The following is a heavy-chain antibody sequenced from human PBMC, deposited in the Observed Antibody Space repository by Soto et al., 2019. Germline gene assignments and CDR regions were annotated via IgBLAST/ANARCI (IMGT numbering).Heavy chain of an antibody. CDR2: ISSSGSRI. J-gene: IGHJ3*02. Sequence: QVQLVESGGGLVKPGGSLRLSCAASGFTFSDYYMSWIRQAPGKGLEWVSDISSSGSRIYYADSVKGRFTISRGNGKNSLYLQMNSLRAEDTAVYYCARDLGYCSGGSCYDAFDIWGQGTMVTVSS. D-gene: IGHD2-15*01. V-gene: IGHV3-11*01. CDR1: GFTFSDYY. CDR3: ARDLGYCSGGSCYDAFDI.